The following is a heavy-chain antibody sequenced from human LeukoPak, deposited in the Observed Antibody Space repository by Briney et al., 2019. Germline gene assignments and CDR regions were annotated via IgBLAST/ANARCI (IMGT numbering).Heavy chain of an antibody. V-gene: IGHV1-2*04. J-gene: IGHJ6*02. CDR1: GGTFSSYA. CDR3: ARGCSGGSCYSGYYYYYGMDV. Sequence: ASVKVSCKASGGTFSSYAISWVRQAPGQGLEWMGWINPNSGGTNYAQKFQGWVTMTRDTSISTAYMELSRLRSDDTAVYYCARGCSGGSCYSGYYYYYGMDVWGQGTTVTVSS. CDR2: INPNSGGT. D-gene: IGHD2-15*01.